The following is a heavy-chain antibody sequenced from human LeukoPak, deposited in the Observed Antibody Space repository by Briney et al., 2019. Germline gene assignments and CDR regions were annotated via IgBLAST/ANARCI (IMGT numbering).Heavy chain of an antibody. V-gene: IGHV3-9*01. D-gene: IGHD3-22*01. Sequence: PGRSLRLSCAASGFTFDDYAMQWVRQAPGKGLEWVSGISWNSGSIGYADSVKGRFTISRDNAKNSLYLQMNSLRAEDTALYYCAKDPGYYYDSSNYWVWGQGTLVTVSS. CDR3: AKDPGYYYDSSNYWV. CDR1: GFTFDDYA. CDR2: ISWNSGSI. J-gene: IGHJ4*02.